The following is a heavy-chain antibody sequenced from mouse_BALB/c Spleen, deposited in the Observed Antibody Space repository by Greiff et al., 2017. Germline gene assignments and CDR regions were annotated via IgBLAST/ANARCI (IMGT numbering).Heavy chain of an antibody. Sequence: QVQLRQSGAELAKPGASVKMSCKASGYTFTSYWMHWVKQRPGQGLEWIGYINPSTGYTEYNQKFKDKATLTADKSSSTAYMQLSSLTSEDSAVYYCARSRALVFDYWGQGTTLTVSS. J-gene: IGHJ2*01. D-gene: IGHD2-10*02. CDR2: INPSTGYT. V-gene: IGHV1-7*01. CDR1: GYTFTSYW. CDR3: ARSRALVFDY.